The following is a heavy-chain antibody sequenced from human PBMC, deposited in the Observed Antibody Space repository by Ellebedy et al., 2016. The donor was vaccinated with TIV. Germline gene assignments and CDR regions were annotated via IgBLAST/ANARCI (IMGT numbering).Heavy chain of an antibody. J-gene: IGHJ4*02. D-gene: IGHD5-12*01. V-gene: IGHV1-18*04. CDR1: GYTFTGYY. CDR2: ISAYNGNT. Sequence: ASVKVSCKASGYTFTGYYIHWVRQTPGQGLEWMGWISAYNGNTNYAQKLQGRVTMTTDTSTSTAYMELRSLRSDDTAVYYCSATRVGFDYWGQGTLVTVSS. CDR3: SATRVGFDY.